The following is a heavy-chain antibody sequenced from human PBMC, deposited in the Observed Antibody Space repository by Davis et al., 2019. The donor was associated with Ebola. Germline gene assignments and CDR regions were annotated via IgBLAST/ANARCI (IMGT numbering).Heavy chain of an antibody. CDR3: AKSSSVVPANYYYYGMDV. D-gene: IGHD2-2*01. Sequence: ASVKVSCKASGYTFTSYAMHWVRQAPGQRLEWMGWINAGNGNTKYSQKFQGRVTITRDTSASTAYMELSSLRAEDTAVYYCAKSSSVVPANYYYYGMDVWGQGTTVTVSS. CDR2: INAGNGNT. CDR1: GYTFTSYA. V-gene: IGHV1-3*01. J-gene: IGHJ6*02.